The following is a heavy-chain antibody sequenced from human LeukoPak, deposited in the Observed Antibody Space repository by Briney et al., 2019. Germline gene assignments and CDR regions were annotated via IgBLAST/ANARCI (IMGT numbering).Heavy chain of an antibody. D-gene: IGHD3-22*01. J-gene: IGHJ4*02. CDR3: ARDREPYYYDSSGPYFDY. Sequence: GGSLRLSCAASGFTFSSYWMNWARQAPGKGLEWVSYISSSGSTIYYADSVKGRFTISRDNAKNSLYLQMNSLRAEDTAVYYCARDREPYYYDSSGPYFDYWGQGTLVTVSS. CDR1: GFTFSSYW. CDR2: ISSSGSTI. V-gene: IGHV3-48*04.